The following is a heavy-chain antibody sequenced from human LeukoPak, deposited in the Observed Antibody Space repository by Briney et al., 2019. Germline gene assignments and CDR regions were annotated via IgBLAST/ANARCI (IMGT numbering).Heavy chain of an antibody. CDR1: GCTFSNYP. CDR3: PTHTVGYNYWWFDI. V-gene: IGHV1-69*13. J-gene: IGHJ5*02. D-gene: IGHD5-24*01. Sequence: ASVKVSCKASGCTFSNYPIIWVRLAPGRGLECLGGIIPIYGTANYAQMFHGRITLTAQESTATAYMELRSLTSDDTAMYFCPTHTVGYNYWWFDIWGQGTLVTVPS. CDR2: IIPIYGTA.